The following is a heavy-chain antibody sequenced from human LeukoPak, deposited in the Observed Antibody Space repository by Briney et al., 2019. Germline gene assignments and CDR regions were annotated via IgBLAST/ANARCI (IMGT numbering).Heavy chain of an antibody. J-gene: IGHJ4*02. Sequence: PGGSLRLSCAASGFTFSSYAMHWVRQAPGKGLEWVAVIWYDGSNKYYADSVKGRFTISRDNSKNTLYLQMNSLRAEDTAVYYCARGEGMTTVTYFDYWGQGTLVTVSS. D-gene: IGHD4-17*01. CDR3: ARGEGMTTVTYFDY. CDR1: GFTFSSYA. CDR2: IWYDGSNK. V-gene: IGHV3-33*08.